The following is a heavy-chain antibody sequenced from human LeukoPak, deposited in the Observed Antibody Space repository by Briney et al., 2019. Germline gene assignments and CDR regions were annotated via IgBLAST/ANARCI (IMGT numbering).Heavy chain of an antibody. CDR3: ARRPSPGYCSSTSCNNWFDP. Sequence: GESLKISCKGSGYSFTSYWIGWVRQMPGKGLEWMGIIYPGDSDTRYSPSFQGQVTISADKSISTAYLQWSSLKASDTAMYYCARRPSPGYCSSTSCNNWFDPWGQGTLVTVSS. CDR2: IYPGDSDT. D-gene: IGHD2-2*01. V-gene: IGHV5-51*01. CDR1: GYSFTSYW. J-gene: IGHJ5*02.